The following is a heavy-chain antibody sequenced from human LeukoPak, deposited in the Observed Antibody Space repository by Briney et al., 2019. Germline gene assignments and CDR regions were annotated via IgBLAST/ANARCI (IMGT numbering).Heavy chain of an antibody. CDR1: GCSFTTYW. V-gene: IGHV5-51*01. D-gene: IGHD6-19*01. CDR3: ARTGYSSGWYVGSFQY. Sequence: GESLKISCKASGCSFTTYWIGWVRQAPGKGLEWMGIIYPADSSTEYSPSFQGQVTISVDKSVNTAYLQWSSLKASDSAIYFCARTGYSSGWYVGSFQYWGQGTLVTVSS. J-gene: IGHJ4*02. CDR2: IYPADSST.